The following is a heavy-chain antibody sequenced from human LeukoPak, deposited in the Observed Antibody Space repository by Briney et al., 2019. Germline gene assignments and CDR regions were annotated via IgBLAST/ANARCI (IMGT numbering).Heavy chain of an antibody. Sequence: KPSETLSLTCTVSGGSISSYYWNWIRQPPGKGLEWIGYIYYSGSTNYNPSPKSRVTISVDTSKNQFSLKLSSVTAADTAVYYCATEEDSGSRGWFDPWGQGTLVTVSS. D-gene: IGHD1-26*01. CDR2: IYYSGST. V-gene: IGHV4-59*01. CDR3: ATEEDSGSRGWFDP. CDR1: GGSISSYY. J-gene: IGHJ5*02.